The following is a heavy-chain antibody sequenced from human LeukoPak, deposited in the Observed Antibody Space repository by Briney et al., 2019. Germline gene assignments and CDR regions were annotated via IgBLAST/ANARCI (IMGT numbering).Heavy chain of an antibody. V-gene: IGHV3-48*02. CDR1: GFTFSSYS. J-gene: IGHJ3*02. D-gene: IGHD6-13*01. CDR3: ARGPYSGYSSRSAVDAFDI. Sequence: PGGSLRLSCAASGFTFSSYSMNWVRQAPGKGLEWVSYISSSSSTIYYADSVKGRFTISRDNAKNSLYLQMNSLRDEDTAVYYCARGPYSGYSSRSAVDAFDIWGQGTMVTVS. CDR2: ISSSSSTI.